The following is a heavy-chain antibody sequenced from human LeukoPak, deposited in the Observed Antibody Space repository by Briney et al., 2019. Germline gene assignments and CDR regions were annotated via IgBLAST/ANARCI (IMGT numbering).Heavy chain of an antibody. D-gene: IGHD3/OR15-3a*01. CDR2: ISSRSSYI. J-gene: IGHJ4*02. CDR3: ARGDSFDY. CDR1: GFSFGGFA. Sequence: GGSLRLSCEASGFSFGGFAMNWVRQAPGKGLEWVSSISSRSSYIYYADSVKGRFTISRDNAKNSLYLQMNSLRAEDTGVYYCARGDSFDYWGQGTLVTVSS. V-gene: IGHV3-21*01.